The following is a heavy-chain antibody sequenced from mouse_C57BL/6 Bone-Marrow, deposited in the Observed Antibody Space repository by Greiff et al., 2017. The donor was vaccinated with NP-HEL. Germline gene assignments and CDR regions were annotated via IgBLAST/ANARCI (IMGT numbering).Heavy chain of an antibody. CDR2: IDPNSGGT. V-gene: IGHV1-72*01. J-gene: IGHJ3*01. Sequence: QVQLQQPGAELVKPGASVKLSCKASGCTFTSYWMHWVKQRPGRGLEWIGRIDPNSGGTKYNEKFKSKATLTVDIPSSTAYMQLSSLTSEDSAVYYCAREEGSNLFAYWGQGTLVTVSA. D-gene: IGHD1-1*01. CDR1: GCTFTSYW. CDR3: AREEGSNLFAY.